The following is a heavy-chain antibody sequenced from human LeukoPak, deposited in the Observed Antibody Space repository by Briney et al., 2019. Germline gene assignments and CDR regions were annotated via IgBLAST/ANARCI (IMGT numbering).Heavy chain of an antibody. CDR3: VRRFSDYDSGDY. D-gene: IGHD5-12*01. J-gene: IGHJ4*02. Sequence: SETLSLTCAVYGGSLSAYYWSWIRQPPGKGLEWIGEINRSGSTNYNPSLKSRVTISGDTSKNQFSLKLSSVTAADTAVYYCVRRFSDYDSGDYWGQGTLVIVSS. CDR1: GGSLSAYY. CDR2: INRSGST. V-gene: IGHV4-34*01.